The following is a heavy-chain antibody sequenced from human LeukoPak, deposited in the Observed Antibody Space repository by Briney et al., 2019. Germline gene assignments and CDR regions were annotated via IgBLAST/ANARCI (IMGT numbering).Heavy chain of an antibody. V-gene: IGHV3-30*18. CDR1: GFTFSSYG. CDR2: ISYDGSNK. J-gene: IGHJ4*02. Sequence: GGSLRLSCAASGFTFSSYGMHWVRQAPGKGLEWVAVISYDGSNKYYADSVKGRFTISRDNSKNTLYLQMNSLRAEDTAVYYCAKGPPVSIGGYWGQGTLVTVSS. CDR3: AKGPPVSIGGY. D-gene: IGHD2-15*01.